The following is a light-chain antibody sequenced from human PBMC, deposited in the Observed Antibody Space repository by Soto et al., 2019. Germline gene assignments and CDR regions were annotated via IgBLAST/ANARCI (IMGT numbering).Light chain of an antibody. CDR2: GAS. CDR1: QSVSSSY. Sequence: EIVLTQSPGTLSLSPGERATLSCRASQSVSSSYLAWYQQKPGQAPRLLIYGASSRATGIPDRFSGSGSGTGFTLTISRLEPEDFAVYYCQQYGSSPVFGQGTKVDI. CDR3: QQYGSSPV. V-gene: IGKV3-20*01. J-gene: IGKJ1*01.